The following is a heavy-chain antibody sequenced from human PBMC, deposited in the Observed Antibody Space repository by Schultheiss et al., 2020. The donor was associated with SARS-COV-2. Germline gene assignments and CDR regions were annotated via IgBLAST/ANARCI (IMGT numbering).Heavy chain of an antibody. CDR1: GFTFSSYA. Sequence: GGSLRLSCAASGFTFSSYAMSWVRQAPGKGLEWVSYISSSGSTIYYADSVKGRFTISRDNAKNSLYLQMNSLRAEDTAVYYCARDVLVGARWYYYMDVWGKGTTVTVSS. V-gene: IGHV3-48*04. D-gene: IGHD1-26*01. CDR2: ISSSGSTI. J-gene: IGHJ6*03. CDR3: ARDVLVGARWYYYMDV.